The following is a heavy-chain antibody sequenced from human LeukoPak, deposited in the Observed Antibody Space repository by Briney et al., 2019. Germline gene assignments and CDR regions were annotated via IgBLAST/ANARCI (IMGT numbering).Heavy chain of an antibody. J-gene: IGHJ4*02. Sequence: ASLKVSCKASGYTFTSYSIHWVRQAPGQGLEWMGIINPGGGSTFYAQRFQGRVTMTRDTSTSTVYMELSSLRSEDTAVYYCARGRGYNYGYWFDYWGQGTLVTVSS. CDR1: GYTFTSYS. V-gene: IGHV1-46*01. D-gene: IGHD5-18*01. CDR3: ARGRGYNYGYWFDY. CDR2: INPGGGST.